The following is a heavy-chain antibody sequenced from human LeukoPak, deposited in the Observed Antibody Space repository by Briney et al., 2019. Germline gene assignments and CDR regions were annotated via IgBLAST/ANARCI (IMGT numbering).Heavy chain of an antibody. Sequence: ASVKVSCKASGGTFSSYAISWVRQAPGQGLEWMGGIIPIFGTANYAQKFQGRVTITADESTSTAYMELSSPRSEDTAVYYCGLDYYYGSGTRGYYYGMDVWGEGTTVTVSS. CDR3: GLDYYYGSGTRGYYYGMDV. CDR1: GGTFSSYA. CDR2: IIPIFGTA. J-gene: IGHJ6*04. D-gene: IGHD3-10*01. V-gene: IGHV1-69*13.